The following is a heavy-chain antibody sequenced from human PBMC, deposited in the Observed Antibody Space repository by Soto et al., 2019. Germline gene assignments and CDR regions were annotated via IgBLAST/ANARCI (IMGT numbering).Heavy chain of an antibody. Sequence: PGGSLTLSCAASGFTFSSYAMSWVRQPPGKGLEWVSAISGSGGSTYYADSVKGRFTISRDNSKNTLYLQMNSLRAEDTAVYYWAHGAAASGCMDVWGQGTTVTVYS. D-gene: IGHD6-13*01. V-gene: IGHV3-23*01. CDR1: GFTFSSYA. CDR3: AHGAAASGCMDV. J-gene: IGHJ6*02. CDR2: ISGSGGST.